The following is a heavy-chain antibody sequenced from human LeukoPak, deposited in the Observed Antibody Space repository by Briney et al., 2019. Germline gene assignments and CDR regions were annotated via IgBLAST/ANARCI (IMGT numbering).Heavy chain of an antibody. CDR2: IYPGDSDT. CDR3: ATVGVVVAATPLNYFDY. J-gene: IGHJ4*02. Sequence: GESLKISCKGSGYRFTRFWIGWVRQMPGKGLEWMGIIYPGDSDTRYSPSFQGQVTISADKSISTAYLQWSSLKASDTAMYYCATVGVVVAATPLNYFDYWGQGTLVTVSS. V-gene: IGHV5-51*01. CDR1: GYRFTRFW. D-gene: IGHD2-15*01.